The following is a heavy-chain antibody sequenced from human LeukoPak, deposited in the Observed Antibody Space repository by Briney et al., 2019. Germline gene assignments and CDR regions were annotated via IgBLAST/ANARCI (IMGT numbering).Heavy chain of an antibody. CDR2: FDPEDGET. D-gene: IGHD3-10*01. CDR1: GYTLTELS. J-gene: IGHJ4*02. Sequence: GASVKVSCKVSGYTLTELSMHWVRQAPGKGLEWMGGFDPEDGETIYAQKFQGRITMTWDTSISTAYMELSSLRSEDTAVYYCAREPRRFGDWGQGTLITVSS. V-gene: IGHV1-24*01. CDR3: AREPRRFGD.